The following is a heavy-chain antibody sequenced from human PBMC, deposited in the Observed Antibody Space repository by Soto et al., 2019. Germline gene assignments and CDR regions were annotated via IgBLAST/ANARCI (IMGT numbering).Heavy chain of an antibody. Sequence: QVQLQESGPGLVKPSGTLSLTCAVSSGSIDPTNWWSWVRQPPGKGLEWIGEIFHSGNTYYNPSLASRVTISVDTSKNQFSLNLRSVTAADTAVYYCARRTWGMDVWGQGTTVTVSS. J-gene: IGHJ6*02. CDR2: IFHSGNT. CDR1: SGSIDPTNW. V-gene: IGHV4-4*02. CDR3: ARRTWGMDV. D-gene: IGHD2-8*01.